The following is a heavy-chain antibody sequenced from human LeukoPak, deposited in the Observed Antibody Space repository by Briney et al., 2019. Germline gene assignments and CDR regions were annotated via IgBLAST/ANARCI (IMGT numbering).Heavy chain of an antibody. CDR3: ARRRYFDSTGYNPTYYFDN. J-gene: IGHJ4*02. Sequence: PSATLSLTCTVSGDSFIGSYWSWIRQAPGKGLEWIGYIYYRVDTNYNPSLQRGVTISSHISKTHFSLTLTSVTAAHTAVYYCARRRYFDSTGYNPTYYFDNWGQGPLVTVSS. V-gene: IGHV4-59*01. CDR2: IYYRVDT. CDR1: GDSFIGSY. D-gene: IGHD3-22*01.